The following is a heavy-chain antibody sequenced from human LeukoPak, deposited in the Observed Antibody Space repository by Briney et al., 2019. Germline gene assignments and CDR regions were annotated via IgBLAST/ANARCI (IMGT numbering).Heavy chain of an antibody. Sequence: GGSLRLSCAASGFTFSDYSMNWVRQAPGKGLEWVSSISRSRSSIYYADSVKGRFTISRDNSKNTLYLQMNSLRAEDTAVYFCARGFSHYFYAMDVWGQGTTVTVSS. CDR1: GFTFSDYS. J-gene: IGHJ6*02. D-gene: IGHD2/OR15-2a*01. CDR3: ARGFSHYFYAMDV. CDR2: ISRSRSSI. V-gene: IGHV3-21*01.